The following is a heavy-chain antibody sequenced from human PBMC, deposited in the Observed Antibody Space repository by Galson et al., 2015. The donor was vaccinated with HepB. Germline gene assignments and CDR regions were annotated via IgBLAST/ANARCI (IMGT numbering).Heavy chain of an antibody. CDR3: ARGRWLQSEKNYYLDY. CDR1: GFAFRTYA. Sequence: SLRLSCAASGFAFRTYAMDWVRQAPGKGLEYVSGISTTGGSTNYANSVKGRFIISRDNSKNTLYLQMGSLRAEDMAVYYCARGRWLQSEKNYYLDYWGQGALVTVSS. D-gene: IGHD5-24*01. J-gene: IGHJ4*02. CDR2: ISTTGGST. V-gene: IGHV3-64*01.